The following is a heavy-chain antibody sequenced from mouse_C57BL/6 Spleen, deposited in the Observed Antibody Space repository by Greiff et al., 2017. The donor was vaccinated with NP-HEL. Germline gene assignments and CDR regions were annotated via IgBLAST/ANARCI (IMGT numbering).Heavy chain of an antibody. Sequence: QVQLKESGPGLVAPSQSLSITCTVSGFSLTSYGVHWVRQPPGKGLEWLVVIWSDGSTTYNSALKSRLSISKDNSKSQVFLKMNSLQTDDTAMYYCARMGTAQAHYYAMDYWGQGTSVTVSS. CDR2: IWSDGST. J-gene: IGHJ4*01. D-gene: IGHD3-2*02. CDR3: ARMGTAQAHYYAMDY. CDR1: GFSLTSYG. V-gene: IGHV2-6*03.